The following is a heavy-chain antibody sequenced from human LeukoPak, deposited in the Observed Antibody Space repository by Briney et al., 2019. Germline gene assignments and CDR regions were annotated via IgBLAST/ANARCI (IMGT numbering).Heavy chain of an antibody. Sequence: SETLSLTCTASGGTINSNSYYWVRNPPPQGLELEWIGSFYYTGTTYYNPSLKSRVTISVETSKTQFSPKLSSVTAADTAVYYCARRRAYYSGSGITIDSWGQGTLVTV. D-gene: IGHD3-10*01. CDR1: GGTINSNSYY. CDR2: FYYTGTT. V-gene: IGHV4-39*01. J-gene: IGHJ4*02. CDR3: ARRRAYYSGSGITIDS.